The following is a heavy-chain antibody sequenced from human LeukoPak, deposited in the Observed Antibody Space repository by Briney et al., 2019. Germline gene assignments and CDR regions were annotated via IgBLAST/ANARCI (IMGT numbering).Heavy chain of an antibody. V-gene: IGHV4-61*02. CDR2: VYTGGNI. J-gene: IGHJ5*02. Sequence: SETLSLTCTVSGDSISSGSYYWRWIRQPAGKELEYIGRVYTGGNIKYNPSLQSRVTISIDTSKNQFFLTLSSVTAADTAVYYCAKGGLVHRFDPWGQGTLVTVSS. CDR1: GDSISSGSYY. CDR3: AKGGLVHRFDP.